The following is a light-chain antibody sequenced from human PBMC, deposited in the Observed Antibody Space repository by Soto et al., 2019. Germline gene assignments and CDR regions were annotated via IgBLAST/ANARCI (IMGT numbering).Light chain of an antibody. J-gene: IGLJ1*01. CDR2: SNN. CDR1: SSNIGSNT. V-gene: IGLV1-44*01. CDR3: EAGDDSRNCLYV. Sequence: QSVLTQPPSASGTPGQRVTISCSGSSSNIGSNTVTWYQQLPGTAPKLLIYSNNQRPSGVPARFSGSKSGTSASLAISGLQSEDEADYYCEAGDDSRNCLYVFGTGTKVTV.